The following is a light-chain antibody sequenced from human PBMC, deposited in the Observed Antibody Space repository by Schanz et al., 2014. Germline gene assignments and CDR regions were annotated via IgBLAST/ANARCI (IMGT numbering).Light chain of an antibody. Sequence: QSALTQPASVSGSPGQSITISCTGTSSDIGGYNYVSWYQQHPGKAPKLMIFDVTNRPSGVSYRFSGSKSGNTASLTISGLQAEDEADYYCHSYDTSLAGQVFGTGTKLTVL. CDR1: SSDIGGYNY. CDR3: HSYDTSLAGQV. J-gene: IGLJ1*01. V-gene: IGLV2-14*03. CDR2: DVT.